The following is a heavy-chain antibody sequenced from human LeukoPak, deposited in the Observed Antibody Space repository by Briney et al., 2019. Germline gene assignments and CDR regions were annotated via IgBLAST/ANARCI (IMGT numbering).Heavy chain of an antibody. J-gene: IGHJ5*02. CDR3: AGITIFGVVMGDNWFDP. D-gene: IGHD3-3*01. Sequence: SETLSLTCTVSGGSVSSYYWSWIRQPPGKGLEWIGYIYYSGSTNYNPSLKSRVTISVDTSKNQFSLKLSSVTAADTAVYYCAGITIFGVVMGDNWFDPWGQGTLVTVSS. CDR2: IYYSGST. V-gene: IGHV4-59*02. CDR1: GGSVSSYY.